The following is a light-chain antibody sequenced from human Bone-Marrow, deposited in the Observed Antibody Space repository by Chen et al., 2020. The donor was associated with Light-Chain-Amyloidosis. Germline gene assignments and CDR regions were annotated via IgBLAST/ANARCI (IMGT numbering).Light chain of an antibody. CDR2: DNN. Sequence: QSVLTQPPSVSAAPGQKVTISCPGSTSNIGNNFVSWYQQFPGTAPKLLIYDNNRRPSGIPDRFSGSKSGTSATLGITGLQTGDEADYYCGTWDIRLGTVMFGGGTKLTVL. V-gene: IGLV1-51*01. CDR3: GTWDIRLGTVM. CDR1: TSNIGNNF. J-gene: IGLJ3*02.